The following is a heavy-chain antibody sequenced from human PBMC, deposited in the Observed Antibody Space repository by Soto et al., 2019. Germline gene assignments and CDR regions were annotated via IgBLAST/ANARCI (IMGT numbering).Heavy chain of an antibody. V-gene: IGHV3-33*01. D-gene: IGHD2-15*01. CDR1: GFTFSSYG. CDR2: IWYDGSNK. J-gene: IGHJ4*02. CDR3: VRDHLGYFSGGSCYWAELFYY. Sequence: GGSLRLSCAASGFTFSSYGMHWVRQAPGKGLEWVAVIWYDGSNKYYADSVKGRFTISRDNAKSSLYLQMNSLRAEDTAVYYCVRDHLGYFSGGSCYWAELFYYWGQGSLVTGSS.